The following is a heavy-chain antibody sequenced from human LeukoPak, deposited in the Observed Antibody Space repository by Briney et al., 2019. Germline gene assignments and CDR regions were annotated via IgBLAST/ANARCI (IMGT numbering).Heavy chain of an antibody. J-gene: IGHJ5*02. Sequence: GGSLRLSCAASGFTFDDYAMHWVRQAPGKGLEWVSGISWNSGSIGYADSVKGRFTISRDNAKNSLYLQMNSLRAEDTAVYYCARSGSYYANNWFDPWGQGTLVTVSS. CDR1: GFTFDDYA. D-gene: IGHD1-26*01. CDR3: ARSGSYYANNWFDP. CDR2: ISWNSGSI. V-gene: IGHV3-9*01.